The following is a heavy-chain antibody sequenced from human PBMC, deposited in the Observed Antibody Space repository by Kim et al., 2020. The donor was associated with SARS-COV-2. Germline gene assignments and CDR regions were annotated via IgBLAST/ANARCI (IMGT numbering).Heavy chain of an antibody. V-gene: IGHV3-74*03. CDR2: ST. CDR3: ARDYYYALDV. Sequence: STTYADSVKGRVTISRDTAKNTLCLQMNSLRAEDTAVYYCARDYYYALDVWGQGTTVIVSS. J-gene: IGHJ6*02.